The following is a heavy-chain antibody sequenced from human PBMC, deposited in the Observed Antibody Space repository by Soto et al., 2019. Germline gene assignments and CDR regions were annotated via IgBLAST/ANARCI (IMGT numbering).Heavy chain of an antibody. CDR3: TFGDNAFDY. CDR2: ISYDGNNR. D-gene: IGHD2-21*01. Sequence: QVQLVESGGGVVQPGRSLRVSCAASGFTFSDYGIYWVRQAPGKGVEWVALISYDGNNREYGDSVKGRFTISRDNSKNTLYLQMNSLRVEDTAVDYCTFGDNAFDYWGQGTLVTVSS. J-gene: IGHJ4*02. V-gene: IGHV3-30*03. CDR1: GFTFSDYG.